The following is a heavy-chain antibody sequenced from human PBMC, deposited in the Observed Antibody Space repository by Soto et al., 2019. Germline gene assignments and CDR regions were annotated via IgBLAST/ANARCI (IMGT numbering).Heavy chain of an antibody. J-gene: IGHJ4*01. V-gene: IGHV3-30*18. Sequence: QVQLVESGGGVVQPGRSLRLSCAASGFTFSSYGMHWVRQAPGKGLEWVAVISYDGSNKYYADSVKGRFTISRDSSKNTLNLQRNSLRAEDTAVYYCAKVYSSGWSTWDYWGQEPWSPSPQ. D-gene: IGHD6-19*01. CDR2: ISYDGSNK. CDR1: GFTFSSYG. CDR3: AKVYSSGWSTWDY.